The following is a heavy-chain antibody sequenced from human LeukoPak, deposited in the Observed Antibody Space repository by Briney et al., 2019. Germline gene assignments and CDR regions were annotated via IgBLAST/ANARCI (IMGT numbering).Heavy chain of an antibody. J-gene: IGHJ4*02. D-gene: IGHD6-19*01. CDR1: GFSVSSKY. Sequence: GGSLRLSCAASGFSVSSKYMIWVGQAPGKGLEWDSVIYNSGSTYYAESVKRRFTITRDNCRNTIYLQMNRLRAEDTALHYCAGGQMFTSGGFDYWGQGALVTVSS. CDR3: AGGQMFTSGGFDY. CDR2: IYNSGST. V-gene: IGHV3-53*01.